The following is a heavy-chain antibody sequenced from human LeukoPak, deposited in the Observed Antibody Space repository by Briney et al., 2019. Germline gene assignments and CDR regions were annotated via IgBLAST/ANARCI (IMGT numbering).Heavy chain of an antibody. D-gene: IGHD3-10*01. V-gene: IGHV4-4*07. CDR1: GGSISSYY. J-gene: IGHJ4*02. Sequence: SETLSLTCTVSGGSISSYYWSWIRQPAGKGLEWIGRIYTSGSTNYNPSLKSRVTISVDTSKNQFSLKLSSVTAADTAVYYCARLGMVRGVMGVVYYFDYWGQGTLVTVSS. CDR2: IYTSGST. CDR3: ARLGMVRGVMGVVYYFDY.